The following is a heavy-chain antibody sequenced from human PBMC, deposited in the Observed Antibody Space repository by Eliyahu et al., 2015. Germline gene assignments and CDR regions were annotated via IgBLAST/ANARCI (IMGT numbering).Heavy chain of an antibody. Sequence: QVQLVESGGGVVQPGRSXRLSCAASGFPFSSYAXHWVRQAPGKGVGWVAVISYDGSXKYYADSVKGRFTISRDNSKNTLYLQMNSLRAEDTAVYYCARGGGSSWYLSDYWGQGTLVTVSS. CDR2: ISYDGSXK. D-gene: IGHD6-13*01. V-gene: IGHV3-30*01. J-gene: IGHJ4*02. CDR3: ARGGGSSWYLSDY. CDR1: GFPFSSYA.